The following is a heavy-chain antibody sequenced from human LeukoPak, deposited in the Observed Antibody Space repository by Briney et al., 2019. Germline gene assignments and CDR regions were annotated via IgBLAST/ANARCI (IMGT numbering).Heavy chain of an antibody. CDR2: ISGRGDYT. D-gene: IGHD3-10*01. V-gene: IGHV3-23*01. J-gene: IGHJ3*02. Sequence: QPGGSLRLSCAASGFTFSIYAMSGFRQAPGKGLKWVSTISGRGDYTYYADSVKGRFTISRDNSKNTLYLQMNSLTAEDTAVYYCAKPNYGGLYADAFDIWGQGTMVTVSS. CDR3: AKPNYGGLYADAFDI. CDR1: GFTFSIYA.